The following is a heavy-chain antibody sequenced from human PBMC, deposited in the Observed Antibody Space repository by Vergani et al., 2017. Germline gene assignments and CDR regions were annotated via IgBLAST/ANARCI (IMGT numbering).Heavy chain of an antibody. CDR2: IIPIFGTA. V-gene: IGHV1-69*12. CDR3: AREKGTYYDFWSGYYHAFDI. CDR1: GGTFSSYA. J-gene: IGHJ3*02. D-gene: IGHD3-3*01. Sequence: QVQLVQSGAEVKKPGSSVKVSCKASGGTFSSYAISWVRQAPGQGLEWMGGIIPIFGTANYAQKFQGRVTITADESTSTAYMELSSLRSEDTAVYYCAREKGTYYDFWSGYYHAFDIWGQGTMVTVSS.